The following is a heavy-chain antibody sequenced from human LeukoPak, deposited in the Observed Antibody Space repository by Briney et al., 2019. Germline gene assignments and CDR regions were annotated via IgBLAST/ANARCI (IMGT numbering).Heavy chain of an antibody. V-gene: IGHV4-39*01. D-gene: IGHD1-1*01. CDR3: ARTWKQSRGFDP. Sequence: PSETLSLTCTVSGGSISSSSYYRGWIRQPPGTGLEWIGSIYYSGSTYYNPSLKSRVTISVDTSKNQFSLKLSSVTAADTAVYYCARTWKQSRGFDPWGQGTLVTVSS. CDR1: GGSISSSSYY. J-gene: IGHJ5*02. CDR2: IYYSGST.